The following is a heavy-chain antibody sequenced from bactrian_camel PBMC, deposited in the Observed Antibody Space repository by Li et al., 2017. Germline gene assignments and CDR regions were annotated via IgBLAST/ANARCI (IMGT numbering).Heavy chain of an antibody. Sequence: HVQLVESGGGLVQPGGSLNLSCAATGKTNVLNCMGWFRQAPGKEREGVAVITRIHGGTEYADSVKGRFSISRNDLNDTTYLQMDNVKSEDTALYYCGTRYPGSWYRTYWGQGTQVTVS. D-gene: IGHD6*01. CDR2: ITRIHGGT. CDR3: GTRYPGSWYRTY. V-gene: IGHV3S53*01. J-gene: IGHJ4*01. CDR1: GKTNVLNC.